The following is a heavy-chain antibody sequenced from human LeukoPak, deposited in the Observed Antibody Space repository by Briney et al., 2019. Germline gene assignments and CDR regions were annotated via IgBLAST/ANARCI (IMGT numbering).Heavy chain of an antibody. CDR3: ARGLLRIYDAFDI. D-gene: IGHD3-22*01. V-gene: IGHV4-59*01. J-gene: IGHJ3*02. CDR1: GGFITSSFY. CDR2: IYNSGGT. Sequence: SETLSLTCTVSGGFITSSFYWSWIRQSPGQGLEWIGYIYNSGGTKYNPSLKSRLTISVDTSKNQFSLNLTSVTAADTAVYYCARGLLRIYDAFDIWGQGTMVTVSS.